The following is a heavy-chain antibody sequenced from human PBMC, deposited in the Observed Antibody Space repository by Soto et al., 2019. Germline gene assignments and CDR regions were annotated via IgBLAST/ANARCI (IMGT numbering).Heavy chain of an antibody. Sequence: ASVKVSCEASGYTFTSYYVHWVRQAPGQGLEWMGIIHPSGAVTNYAQKFQGRVTMTRDTSTSTVYMELSSLRSEDTAVYYCTADPANEENDAFDAWGQGTMVTVSS. D-gene: IGHD1-1*01. CDR1: GYTFTSYY. J-gene: IGHJ3*01. V-gene: IGHV1-46*03. CDR3: TADPANEENDAFDA. CDR2: IHPSGAVT.